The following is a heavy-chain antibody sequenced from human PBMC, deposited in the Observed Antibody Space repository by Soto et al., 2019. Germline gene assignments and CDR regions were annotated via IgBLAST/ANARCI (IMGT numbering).Heavy chain of an antibody. CDR3: ERRYCTGTSCLFDY. CDR1: GGAISTYY. V-gene: IGHV4-59*01. CDR2: VFYSGDT. J-gene: IGHJ4*02. D-gene: IGHD2-2*01. Sequence: QVRLQESGPGLVKPSEALSLTCPVSGGAISTYYWSWIRQPPWKGLEWIGYVFYSGDTNYNPSHKSRVTISIDTSQNQFDLKLSSVTAADTAIYYCERRYCTGTSCLFDYWGQGTLVTVSS.